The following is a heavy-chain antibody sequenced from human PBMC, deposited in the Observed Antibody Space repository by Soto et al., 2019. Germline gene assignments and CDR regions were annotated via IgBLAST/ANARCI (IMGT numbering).Heavy chain of an antibody. V-gene: IGHV4-39*01. CDR1: GGSFSSSSYY. J-gene: IGHJ6*02. D-gene: IGHD6-13*01. CDR3: ARQAAGSIYYYYYYGMDV. Sequence: SETLSLTCTVSGGSFSSSSYYWGWIRQPPGKGLEWIGSIYYSGSTYYNPSLKSRVTISVDTSKNQFSLKLSSVTAADTAVYYCARQAAGSIYYYYYYGMDVWGQGTTVTVSS. CDR2: IYYSGST.